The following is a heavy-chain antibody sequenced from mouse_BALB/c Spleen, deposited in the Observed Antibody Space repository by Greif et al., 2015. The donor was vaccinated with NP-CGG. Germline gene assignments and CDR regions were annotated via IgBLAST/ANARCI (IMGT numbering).Heavy chain of an antibody. CDR3: AGGGTGFDY. CDR1: GFTFSDYY. J-gene: IGHJ2*01. CDR2: ISDGGSYT. V-gene: IGHV5-4*02. D-gene: IGHD3-3*01. Sequence: EVQLVESGGGLVKPGGSLKLSCAASGFTFSDYYMYWVRQTPEKRLEWVATISDGGSYTYYPDSVKGRFTISRDNAKNNLYLQMSSLKSEDTAMYYCAGGGTGFDYWGQGTTLTVSS.